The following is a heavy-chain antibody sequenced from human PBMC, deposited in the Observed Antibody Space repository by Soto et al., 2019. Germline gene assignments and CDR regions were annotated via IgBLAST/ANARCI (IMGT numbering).Heavy chain of an antibody. CDR2: ISAYDGDT. J-gene: IGHJ4*02. CDR3: ARDMTYYYSSGSDIELDS. V-gene: IGHV1-18*01. D-gene: IGHD3-10*01. Sequence: ASVKVSCKASGYMFIRYGISWVRQAPGQGLEWLGWISAYDGDTKYAQKLQGRVTMTTDTSTTTAYMELRSLRSDDTAVYYCARDMTYYYSSGSDIELDSWGQGTLVTVSS. CDR1: GYMFIRYG.